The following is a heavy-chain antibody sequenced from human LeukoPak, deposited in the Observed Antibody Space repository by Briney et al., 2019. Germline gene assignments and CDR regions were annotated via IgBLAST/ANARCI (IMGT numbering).Heavy chain of an antibody. J-gene: IGHJ4*02. CDR3: ARGGHGPSDY. V-gene: IGHV4-34*01. CDR1: GGSFSGYY. Sequence: PSETLSLTCAVYGGSFSGYYWSWIRQPPGKGLEWIGEINHSGSTNYNPSLKSRVTISVDTSKNQFSLKLSSVTAADTAVYYCARGGHGPSDYWGQGTLVTVSS. CDR2: INHSGST.